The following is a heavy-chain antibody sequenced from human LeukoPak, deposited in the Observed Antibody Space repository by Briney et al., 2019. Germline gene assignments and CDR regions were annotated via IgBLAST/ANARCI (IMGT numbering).Heavy chain of an antibody. V-gene: IGHV3-30*02. D-gene: IGHD6-19*01. CDR2: ILYDGSNK. Sequence: GGSLRLSCAASGFTFSGSAMHWVRQAPGKGLEWVAFILYDGSNKYYADSVKGRFTISRDNSKNTLYLQMNSLRAEDTAVYYCAKAGIAVAGAEGAFDIWGQGTMVTVSS. J-gene: IGHJ3*02. CDR1: GFTFSGSA. CDR3: AKAGIAVAGAEGAFDI.